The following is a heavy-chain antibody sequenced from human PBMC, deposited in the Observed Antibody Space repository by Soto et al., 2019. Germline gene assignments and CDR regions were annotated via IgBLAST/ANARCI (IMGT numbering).Heavy chain of an antibody. J-gene: IGHJ4*02. V-gene: IGHV1-69*12. Sequence: QVQLVQSGAEVKKPGSSVKVSCKASGGTFSSYAISWVRQAPGQGLEWMGGIIPIFGTANYAQKFQGRVMICAXXSTSTAYMELSSLRSEDTAVYYCAREVAAIAGFDYWGQGTLVTVSS. CDR2: IIPIFGTA. CDR1: GGTFSSYA. D-gene: IGHD2-15*01. CDR3: AREVAAIAGFDY.